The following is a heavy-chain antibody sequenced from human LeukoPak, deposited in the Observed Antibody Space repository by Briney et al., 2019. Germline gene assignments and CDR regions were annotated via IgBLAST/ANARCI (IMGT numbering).Heavy chain of an antibody. CDR3: AGASPYSSSWPNWFDP. CDR1: RGSISSYY. V-gene: IGHV4-4*07. Sequence: SETLSLTCTVSRGSISSYYWSWIRQPAGKGLEWIGRIYTSGSTNYNPSLKSRVTMSVDTSKNQFSLKLSSVTAADTAVYYCAGASPYSSSWPNWFDPWGQGTLVTVSS. D-gene: IGHD6-13*01. J-gene: IGHJ5*02. CDR2: IYTSGST.